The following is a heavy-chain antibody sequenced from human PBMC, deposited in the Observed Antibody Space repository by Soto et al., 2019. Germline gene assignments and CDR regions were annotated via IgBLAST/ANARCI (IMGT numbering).Heavy chain of an antibody. V-gene: IGHV3-7*01. CDR1: GFTFRTYW. CDR2: IKQDGSDK. CDR3: ASAGGDDYWSFFYP. Sequence: EVQLVESGGGLVQPGGSVRLSCIASGFTFRTYWMAWVRQAPGKGPEWVANIKQDGSDKNYVDSVKGRYTISRDNAKNSRYLRMNSLRAADTAVYYGASAGGDDYWSFFYPWGQGTLLIVSA. J-gene: IGHJ5*02. D-gene: IGHD3-3*01.